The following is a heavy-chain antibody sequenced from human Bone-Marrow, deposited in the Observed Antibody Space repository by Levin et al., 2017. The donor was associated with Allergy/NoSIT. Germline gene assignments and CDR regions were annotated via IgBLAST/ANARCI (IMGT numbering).Heavy chain of an antibody. D-gene: IGHD6-13*01. J-gene: IGHJ3*02. CDR3: ATASSRSRAFDI. CDR1: GGSISSGGYY. CDR2: IYYSGST. V-gene: IGHV4-31*03. Sequence: PSETLSLTCTVSGGSISSGGYYWSWIRQHPGKGLEWIGYIYYSGSTYYNPSLKSRVTISVDTSKNQFSLKLSSVTAADTAVYYCATASSRSRAFDIWGQGTMVTVSS.